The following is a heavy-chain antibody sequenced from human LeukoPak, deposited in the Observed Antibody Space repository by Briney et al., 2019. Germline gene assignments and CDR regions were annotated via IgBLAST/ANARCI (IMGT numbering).Heavy chain of an antibody. Sequence: SETLSLTCTVSGASVSSGGNYWSWIRQSPGKGLEWIGSSYYSGTTDYNPSLKGRVTMSIDRSKNQFSLNLNSVTAADTAVYYCARDTRNTWFYYWGQGTLVTVSS. D-gene: IGHD1/OR15-1a*01. CDR3: ARDTRNTWFYY. J-gene: IGHJ4*02. V-gene: IGHV4-61*08. CDR1: GASVSSGGNY. CDR2: SYYSGTT.